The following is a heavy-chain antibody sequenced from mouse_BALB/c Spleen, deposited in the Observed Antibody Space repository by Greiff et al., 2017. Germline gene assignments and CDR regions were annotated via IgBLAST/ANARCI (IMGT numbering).Heavy chain of an antibody. J-gene: IGHJ4*01. CDR3: AREAGSTSYAMDY. CDR1: GYSITSDYA. V-gene: IGHV3-2*02. CDR2: ISYSGST. D-gene: IGHD1-1*01. Sequence: EVQLQESGPGLVKPSQSLSLTCTVTGYSITSDYAWNWIRQFPGNKLEWMGYISYSGSTSYNPSLKSRISITRDTSKNQFFLQLNSVTTEDTATYYCAREAGSTSYAMDYWGQGTSVTVSS.